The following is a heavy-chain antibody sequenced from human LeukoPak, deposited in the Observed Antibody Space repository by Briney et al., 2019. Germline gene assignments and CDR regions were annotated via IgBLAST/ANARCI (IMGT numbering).Heavy chain of an antibody. CDR1: GFTFSSYG. CDR3: AKDLRDDRRSYYFDS. D-gene: IGHD3-22*01. CDR2: ISYDGSEQ. Sequence: GGSLRLSCAASGFTFSSYGMHWVRQAPGKGMEWVAVISYDGSEQYYADSVNGRFTISIDNSKNTLYLQMNSLRTEDTAVYYCAKDLRDDRRSYYFDSWGRGTLVTVSS. J-gene: IGHJ4*02. V-gene: IGHV3-30*18.